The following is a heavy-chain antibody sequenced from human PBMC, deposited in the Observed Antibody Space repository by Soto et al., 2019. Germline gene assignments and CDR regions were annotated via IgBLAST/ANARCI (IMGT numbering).Heavy chain of an antibody. V-gene: IGHV3-23*04. CDR2: ITGSGGGT. D-gene: IGHD6-13*01. J-gene: IGHJ4*02. CDR3: AKRPLTAAGFDY. Sequence: EVQLVESGGGLVQPGGSLRLSCAASGFTFSNYAMTWVRQAPGKGLEWVSVITGSGGGTYFVDSVKGRFTISRDNSKNTVYLQMNSLRAEDTAVYYCAKRPLTAAGFDYWGQGTLVTVSS. CDR1: GFTFSNYA.